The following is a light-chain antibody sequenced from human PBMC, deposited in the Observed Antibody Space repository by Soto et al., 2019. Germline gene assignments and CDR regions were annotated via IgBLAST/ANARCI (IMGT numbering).Light chain of an antibody. J-gene: IGLJ2*01. V-gene: IGLV2-14*03. CDR3: ASYASSTTLVV. CDR2: DVT. CDR1: GPYKY. Sequence: QSVLTQPASVSGSPGQSITISCTAIGPYKYFSWYQHHPGKAPRLLIYDVTNRPSGVSSRFSGSGSGNTASLTISGLQAEDEADYYCASYASSTTLVVVGGGTKVTVL.